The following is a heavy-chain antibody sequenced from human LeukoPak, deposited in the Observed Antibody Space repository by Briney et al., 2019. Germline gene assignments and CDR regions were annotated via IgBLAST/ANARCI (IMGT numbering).Heavy chain of an antibody. D-gene: IGHD1-26*01. J-gene: IGHJ6*03. CDR1: GFTFSSYA. CDR2: ISYDGSSK. V-gene: IGHV3-30*04. Sequence: GGSLRLSCAASGFTFSSYAIHWVRRAPGKGLEWVALISYDGSSKYYADSVKGRFTVSRDNSKNTLYLQVSSLRTEDTAVYYCARGGSGSYYYYHYYMDVWGRGTTVTVSS. CDR3: ARGGSGSYYYYHYYMDV.